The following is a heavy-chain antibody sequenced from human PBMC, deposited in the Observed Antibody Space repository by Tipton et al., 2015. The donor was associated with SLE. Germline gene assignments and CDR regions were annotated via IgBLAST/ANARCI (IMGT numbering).Heavy chain of an antibody. V-gene: IGHV4-59*08. CDR1: GGSIFSSY. CDR2: IHHSGST. J-gene: IGHJ4*02. CDR3: ARLGSTTYLTLDGFYFDY. Sequence: TLSLTCTVSGGSIFSSYWSWIRQPPGKGLEWIGYIHHSGSTSYSPSLRSRVTISVDTSKNRLSLKVNSVTAADTAVYFCARLGSTTYLTLDGFYFDYWGQGTRVTVSS. D-gene: IGHD2/OR15-2a*01.